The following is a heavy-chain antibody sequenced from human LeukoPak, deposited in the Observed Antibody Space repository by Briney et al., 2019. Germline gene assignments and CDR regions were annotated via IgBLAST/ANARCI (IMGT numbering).Heavy chain of an antibody. CDR3: ARLRWLPNWFDP. CDR1: GGSFSGYY. CDR2: INHSGST. D-gene: IGHD4-23*01. J-gene: IGHJ5*02. Sequence: SETLSLTCAVYGGSFSGYYWSWIRQPPGKGLEWIGEINHSGSTNYNPSLKSRVTISVDTSRNQFSLKLSSVTAADTAVYYCARLRWLPNWFDPWGQGTLVTVSS. V-gene: IGHV4-34*01.